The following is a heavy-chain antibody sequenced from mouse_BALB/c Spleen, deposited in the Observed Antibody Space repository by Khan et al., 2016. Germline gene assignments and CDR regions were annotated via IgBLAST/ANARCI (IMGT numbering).Heavy chain of an antibody. CDR2: INTNNGEP. J-gene: IGHJ1*01. CDR1: GYSFTNYG. Sequence: QIQLVQSGPELKKPGETVKISCKASGYSFTNYGMNWVKQAPGKGLKWMGWINTNNGEPTYADDFKGRFALSLETFGSTAFLQINNLKNEDMATYFCARERRPYWYFDVWGAETTVTVSS. D-gene: IGHD1-2*01. V-gene: IGHV9-1*02. CDR3: ARERRPYWYFDV.